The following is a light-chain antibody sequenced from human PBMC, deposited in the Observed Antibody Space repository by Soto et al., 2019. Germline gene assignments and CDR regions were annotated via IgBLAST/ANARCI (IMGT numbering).Light chain of an antibody. V-gene: IGKV3-11*01. Sequence: ETVLTQSPATLSLSPGERATLSCRASQSVGSHLTWYRQRPGQAPRLLIYDATNRATGIPARFSGSGSGTAFTLTISSLEPEDFAVYYCQQRTDWRLTFGGGTKVEIK. CDR3: QQRTDWRLT. CDR2: DAT. CDR1: QSVGSH. J-gene: IGKJ4*01.